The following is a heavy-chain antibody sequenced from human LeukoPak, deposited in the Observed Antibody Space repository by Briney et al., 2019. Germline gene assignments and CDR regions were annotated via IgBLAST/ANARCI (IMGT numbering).Heavy chain of an antibody. J-gene: IGHJ4*02. CDR2: IYYSGST. V-gene: IGHV4-39*01. CDR1: GGSISSSSYY. D-gene: IGHD1-26*01. CDR3: ARTEWVGATLDY. Sequence: SETLSLTCTVSGGSISSSSYYWGWIRQPPGKGLEWIGSIYYSGSTYYNPSLKSRVTISVDTSKSQFSLKLSSVTAADTAVYYCARTEWVGATLDYWGQGTLVTVSS.